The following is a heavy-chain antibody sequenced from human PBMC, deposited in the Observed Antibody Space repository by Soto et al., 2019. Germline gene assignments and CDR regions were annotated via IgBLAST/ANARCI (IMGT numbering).Heavy chain of an antibody. J-gene: IGHJ6*02. CDR1: GYTFTGYY. CDR2: INPNSGGT. D-gene: IGHD7-27*01. CDR3: ARDLRGGVNWGYYYYYYGMDV. V-gene: IGHV1-2*04. Sequence: ASVKVSCKASGYTFTGYYMHWVRQAPGQGLEWMGWINPNSGGTNYAQKFQGWVTMTRDTSISTAYMELSRLRSDDTAVYYCARDLRGGVNWGYYYYYYGMDVWGQGTTVTVSS.